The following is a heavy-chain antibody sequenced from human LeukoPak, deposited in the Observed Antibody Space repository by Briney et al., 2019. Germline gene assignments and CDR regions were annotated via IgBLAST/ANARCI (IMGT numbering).Heavy chain of an antibody. D-gene: IGHD3-10*01. CDR2: INPNSGGT. Sequence: AASVKVSCKASGYTFTGYYMHWVRQAPGQGLEWMGWINPNSGGTNYAQKFQGRVTMTRDTSISTAYMELSRLRSDDTAVYYCARGYYGSGSYPRTPYCFDYWGQGTLVTVSS. V-gene: IGHV1-2*02. CDR1: GYTFTGYY. J-gene: IGHJ4*02. CDR3: ARGYYGSGSYPRTPYCFDY.